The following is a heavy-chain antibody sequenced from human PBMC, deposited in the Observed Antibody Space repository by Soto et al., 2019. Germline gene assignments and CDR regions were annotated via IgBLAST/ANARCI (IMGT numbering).Heavy chain of an antibody. V-gene: IGHV3-74*01. D-gene: IGHD3-10*01. CDR2: IKGDGSDT. CDR1: GFTLSYFW. Sequence: EVQLEESGGGLVQPGGSLRLSCEASGFTLSYFWMHWVRQAPGKGLVWLSRIKGDGSDTDYADSVKGRFTISRDNAKNTLYLQMNNLRVDDTAVYYCARDYHGSGNPWGQGTLVSVSS. J-gene: IGHJ5*02. CDR3: ARDYHGSGNP.